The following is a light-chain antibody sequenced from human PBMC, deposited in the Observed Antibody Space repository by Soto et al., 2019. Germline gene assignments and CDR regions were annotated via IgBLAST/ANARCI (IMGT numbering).Light chain of an antibody. CDR1: SSDVGGYNY. V-gene: IGLV2-14*01. CDR2: EVS. J-gene: IGLJ1*01. Sequence: QPVLTQPASVAESPGQPITISCTGTSSDVGGYNYVSWYQQHPGKAPKLMIYEVSNRPSGVSNRFSGSKSGNTASLTISGLQAEYEADYYCSSYTSSSTLIFGTGTKVTVL. CDR3: SSYTSSSTLI.